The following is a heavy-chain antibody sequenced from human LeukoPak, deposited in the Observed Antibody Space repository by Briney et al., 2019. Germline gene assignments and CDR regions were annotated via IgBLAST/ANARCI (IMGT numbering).Heavy chain of an antibody. CDR1: GYTFTSYY. V-gene: IGHV1-46*01. J-gene: IGHJ4*02. CDR2: INPSGGAT. CDR3: ARDRAVVGFRFDY. D-gene: IGHD6-19*01. Sequence: ASVKVSCKASGYTFTSYYMHWVRQAPGQGLEWMGVINPSGGATSYAQKFQGRVTMTRDTSTSTVYMELSSLSSDDTAVYYCARDRAVVGFRFDYWGQGTLVTVSS.